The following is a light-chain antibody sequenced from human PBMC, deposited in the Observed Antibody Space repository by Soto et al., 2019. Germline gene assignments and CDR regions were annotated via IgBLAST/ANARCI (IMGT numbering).Light chain of an antibody. CDR2: AAS. CDR1: QTINSY. J-gene: IGKJ1*01. Sequence: DIQMTQSPSSLSASVGDRVTITCRASQTINSYLNWYQVKPGKAPKLLIYAASSLQSGVPSRFSGSGSGTDFTLTISSLQPEDFATYFCQQSYSSPRTFGQGTRVEVK. CDR3: QQSYSSPRT. V-gene: IGKV1-39*01.